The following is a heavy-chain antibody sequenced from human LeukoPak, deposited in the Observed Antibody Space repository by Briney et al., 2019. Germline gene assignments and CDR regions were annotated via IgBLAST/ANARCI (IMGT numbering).Heavy chain of an antibody. CDR1: GFTFSSYG. D-gene: IGHD2-21*02. V-gene: IGHV3-33*01. CDR3: ARGLIFSPNWFDP. J-gene: IGHJ5*02. Sequence: QPGRSLRLSCAASGFTFSSYGMHWVRQAPGKGLEWVAVVWYDGSNEYYADSVKGRFTISRDNSKNTLYLQMNSLRPEDTAVYYCARGLIFSPNWFDPWGQGTLVTVSS. CDR2: VWYDGSNE.